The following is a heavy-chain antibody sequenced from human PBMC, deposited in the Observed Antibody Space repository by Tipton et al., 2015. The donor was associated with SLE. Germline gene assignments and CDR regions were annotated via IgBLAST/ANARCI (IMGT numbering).Heavy chain of an antibody. CDR1: GDSISSGIYY. Sequence: TLSLTCTVSGDSISSGIYYWSWIRQPAGEGLGRIGHIYTSGSTHYSPSLESRVTMSVDTSKNQFSLELTSVTAADTAVYYCARLPDYFDHWGQGALVTVSS. J-gene: IGHJ4*02. CDR2: IYTSGST. CDR3: ARLPDYFDH. V-gene: IGHV4-61*09.